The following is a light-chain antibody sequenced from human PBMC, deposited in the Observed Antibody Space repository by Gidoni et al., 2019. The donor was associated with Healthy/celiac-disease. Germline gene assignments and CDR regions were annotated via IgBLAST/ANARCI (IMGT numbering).Light chain of an antibody. CDR2: AAS. Sequence: DIQMTPSPSSLSASTGDRVTLTCRASQSISSYLNWYQQKPGKAPKLLIYAASSLQSGVPSRFIGSGSGTDFTLTISSLQPEDFATYYCQQSYITLLTFGQXTKVEIK. CDR3: QQSYITLLT. CDR1: QSISSY. J-gene: IGKJ1*01. V-gene: IGKV1-39*01.